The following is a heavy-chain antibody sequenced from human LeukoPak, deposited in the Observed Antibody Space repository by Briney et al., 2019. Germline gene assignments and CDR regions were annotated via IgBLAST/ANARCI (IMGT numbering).Heavy chain of an antibody. J-gene: IGHJ4*02. CDR2: VSNNGGYT. Sequence: GGSLRLSCAASGFIFTNCAMNWVRQAPGKGLEWVSTVSNNGGYTYYADSVQGRFTISRDNSKSTLCLQMNSLRAEDTAVYYCAKQLGYCSDGSCYFPYWGQGTLVTVSS. CDR1: GFIFTNCA. D-gene: IGHD2-15*01. V-gene: IGHV3-23*01. CDR3: AKQLGYCSDGSCYFPY.